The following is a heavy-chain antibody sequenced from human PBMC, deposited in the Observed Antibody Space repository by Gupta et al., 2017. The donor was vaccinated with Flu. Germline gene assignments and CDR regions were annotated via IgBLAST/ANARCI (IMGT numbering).Heavy chain of an antibody. J-gene: IGHJ4*02. V-gene: IGHV3-7*01. CDR3: AGDFGGRHYGAGG. Sequence: FSAYWMSWVRQAPGKGPEWVANIKEDGTQRYYVDSVRGRFTISRDNAKNSLYLQMNSLRVEDSAIYYCAGDFGGRHYGAGGWGQGTLVTVSS. D-gene: IGHD2-15*01. CDR1: FSAYW. CDR2: IKEDGTQR.